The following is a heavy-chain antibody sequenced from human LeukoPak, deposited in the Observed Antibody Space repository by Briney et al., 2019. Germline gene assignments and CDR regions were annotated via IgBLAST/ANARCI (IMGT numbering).Heavy chain of an antibody. CDR2: IIQDGSKK. V-gene: IGHV3-7*01. CDR3: ARDLSYTSCYFDD. Sequence: GRSLRLSCAASGFTFGTYYMSWFRQAPGKGLEWVATIIQDGSKKYYVDSVKGRSSISRDNGNNSLILHMSSLRAEDTAVYNCARDLSYTSCYFDDWGQGTLVIVSS. D-gene: IGHD3-22*01. J-gene: IGHJ4*02. CDR1: GFTFGTYY.